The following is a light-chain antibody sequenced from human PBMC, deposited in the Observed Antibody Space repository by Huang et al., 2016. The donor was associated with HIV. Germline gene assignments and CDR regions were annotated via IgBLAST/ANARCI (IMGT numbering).Light chain of an antibody. J-gene: IGKJ1*01. Sequence: DIQMTQSPSSLSASVGDRVTITCRASQTISTYLNWLQQKPGEAPKLLIYAASSLQSAVPSRFSGSGSETDFTLTIHSLQPEDFATYYCQQSFNSPRTFGQGTKVEIK. V-gene: IGKV1-39*01. CDR1: QTISTY. CDR2: AAS. CDR3: QQSFNSPRT.